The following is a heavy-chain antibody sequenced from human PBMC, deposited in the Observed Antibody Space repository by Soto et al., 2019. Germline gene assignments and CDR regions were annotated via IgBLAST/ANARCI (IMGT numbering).Heavy chain of an antibody. Sequence: QMQLVQSGPEVKKPGTSVKVSCKASGFTFTNSAINRVRQARGHRLEWIGWIVVGSGNTNYAQKFQERLTITRDMSTSTASMELSSLRSADTSIYYCAARTCYYASDSYRDFWGKWTTVTVSS. CDR2: IVVGSGNT. D-gene: IGHD3-9*01. CDR1: GFTFTNSA. V-gene: IGHV1-58*02. J-gene: IGHJ6*03. CDR3: AARTCYYASDSYRDF.